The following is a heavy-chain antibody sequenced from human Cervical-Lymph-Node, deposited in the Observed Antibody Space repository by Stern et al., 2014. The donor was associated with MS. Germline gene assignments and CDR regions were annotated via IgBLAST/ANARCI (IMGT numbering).Heavy chain of an antibody. V-gene: IGHV4-39*01. CDR2: VYYSGAT. D-gene: IGHD2-8*02. CDR1: GDSISSYTHY. J-gene: IGHJ4*02. CDR3: AKHACTGAACPFDL. Sequence: QLQLQESGPRLVKPSETLSLTCAVSGDSISSYTHYWAWIRQPPGKGLEWIGSVYYSGATYYNPSLKSPVTISVDTSKNPFPLGLNSVTAADTAVYYCAKHACTGAACPFDLWGQGTLVTVSS.